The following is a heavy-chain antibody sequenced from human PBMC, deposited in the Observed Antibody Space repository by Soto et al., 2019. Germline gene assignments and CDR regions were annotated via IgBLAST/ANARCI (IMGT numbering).Heavy chain of an antibody. J-gene: IGHJ6*03. V-gene: IGHV4-59*08. CDR3: ARLVEVWNDFRDDYYYYYIDV. D-gene: IGHD1-1*01. Sequence: SETLSLTCTVSGGSISSYYWSWIRQPPGKGLEWIGYIYYSGSTNYNPSLKSRVTISVDTSKNQFSLKLSSVTAADTAVYYCARLVEVWNDFRDDYYYYYIDVWGKGTTVTVSS. CDR1: GGSISSYY. CDR2: IYYSGST.